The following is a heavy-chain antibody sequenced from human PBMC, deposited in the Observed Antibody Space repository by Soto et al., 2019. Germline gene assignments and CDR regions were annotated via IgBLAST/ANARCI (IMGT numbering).Heavy chain of an antibody. CDR1: GDSVSSRFW. D-gene: IGHD6-13*01. CDR3: ARYNAASGTYYFDY. V-gene: IGHV4-4*02. J-gene: IGHJ4*02. CDR2: IYHSGSA. Sequence: SETLSLTCAVSGDSVSSRFWWSWVRQSPGKGLEWIGEIYHSGSANYNPSIKSRVTMLVDNSKNQFSLKLNSVTAADTAVYYCARYNAASGTYYFDYWGQGTL.